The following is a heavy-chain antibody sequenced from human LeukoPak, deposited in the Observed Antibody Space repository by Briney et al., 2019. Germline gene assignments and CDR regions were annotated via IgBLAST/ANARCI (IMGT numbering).Heavy chain of an antibody. Sequence: SETMSLTCPVAGGSLRSYYWSWVRQPPGEGLEWFGYIYYSGSTNYNPSLKSRVTLSVDTSKNQFSLKLRSVTAADTAVYYCARASGGYGDPLDYWGQGTLVTVSS. CDR3: ARASGGYGDPLDY. CDR2: IYYSGST. D-gene: IGHD4-17*01. J-gene: IGHJ4*02. V-gene: IGHV4-59*01. CDR1: GGSLRSYY.